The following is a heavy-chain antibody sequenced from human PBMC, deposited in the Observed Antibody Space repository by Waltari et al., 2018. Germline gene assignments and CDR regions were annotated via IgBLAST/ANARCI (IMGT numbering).Heavy chain of an antibody. CDR2: ISTYNGNT. Sequence: QVQLVQSGPEVKKPGASVKVSCQASGYTFISYSISWVRQAPGQGLEWMGWISTYNGNTAYAQKLQGRLTMTTDTSANTVYMELRSLRSDDTAVYYCTRGYGTYYGSGSYHYWGQGTLVTVSS. V-gene: IGHV1-18*01. CDR3: TRGYGTYYGSGSYHY. J-gene: IGHJ4*02. CDR1: GYTFISYS. D-gene: IGHD3-10*01.